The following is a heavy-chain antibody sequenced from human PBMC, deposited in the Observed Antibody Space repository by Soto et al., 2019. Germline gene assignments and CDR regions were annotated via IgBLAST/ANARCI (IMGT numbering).Heavy chain of an antibody. Sequence: QVQLQESGPGLVKPSETLSLTCTVSGGSISSYYWSWIRQPPGKGLEWIGYIYYSGSTNYNPSLKSRVTISVDTSKNPFSLKRSSVTAADTAVYYCARGELPYNWFDPWGQGTLVTVSS. V-gene: IGHV4-59*01. CDR2: IYYSGST. CDR3: ARGELPYNWFDP. D-gene: IGHD3-16*02. CDR1: GGSISSYY. J-gene: IGHJ5*02.